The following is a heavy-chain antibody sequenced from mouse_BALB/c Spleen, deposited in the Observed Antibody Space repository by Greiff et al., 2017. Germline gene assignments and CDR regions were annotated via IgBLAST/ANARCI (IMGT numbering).Heavy chain of an antibody. CDR2: ILPGSGST. CDR1: GYTFSSYW. V-gene: IGHV1-9*01. Sequence: QVQLKQSGAELMKPGASVKISCKATGYTFSSYWIEWVKQRPGHGLEWIGEILPGSGSTNYNEKFKGKATFTADTSSNTAYMQLSSLTSEDSAVYYCARNYRYDDGSWFAYWGQGTLVTVSA. D-gene: IGHD2-14*01. J-gene: IGHJ3*01. CDR3: ARNYRYDDGSWFAY.